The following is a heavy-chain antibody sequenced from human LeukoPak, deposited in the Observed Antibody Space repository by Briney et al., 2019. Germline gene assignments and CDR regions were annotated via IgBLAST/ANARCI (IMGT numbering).Heavy chain of an antibody. CDR1: GFTFSVSD. V-gene: IGHV3-73*01. Sequence: GGSLRLSCAASGFTFSVSDMHWVRQASGKGLEWVGRIGVKTNSYATAYAAALQGRFTISRDDSKNTAYLQMNSLTTEDTAVYYCTTYSSGHYWGQGTLVTVSS. CDR3: TTYSSGHY. J-gene: IGHJ4*02. D-gene: IGHD6-19*01. CDR2: IGVKTNSYAT.